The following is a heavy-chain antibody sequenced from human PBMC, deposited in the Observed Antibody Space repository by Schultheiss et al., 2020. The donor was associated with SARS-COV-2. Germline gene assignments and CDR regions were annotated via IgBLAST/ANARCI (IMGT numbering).Heavy chain of an antibody. Sequence: SETLSLTCTVSGGSISSYYWSWIRQPAGKGLEWIGRIYTSGSTNYNPSLNSRVTMSIDTSKNQFSLKLSSVTAADTAVYYCARDALAAAGTMDVWGKGTTVTVSS. CDR3: ARDALAAAGTMDV. CDR1: GGSISSYY. D-gene: IGHD6-13*01. CDR2: IYTSGST. V-gene: IGHV4-4*07. J-gene: IGHJ6*03.